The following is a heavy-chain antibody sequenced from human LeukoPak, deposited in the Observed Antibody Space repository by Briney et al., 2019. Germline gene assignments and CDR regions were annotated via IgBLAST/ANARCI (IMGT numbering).Heavy chain of an antibody. CDR2: ISGSGGST. J-gene: IGHJ4*02. CDR3: AKYGSSWAKGGGYFDY. V-gene: IGHV3-23*01. CDR1: GFTFSSYG. Sequence: GGSLRLPCAASGFTFSSYGMSWVRQAPGKGLEWVSAISGSGGSTYYADPVKGRFTISRDNSKNTLYLQMNSLRAEDTAVYYCAKYGSSWAKGGGYFDYWGQGTLVTVSS. D-gene: IGHD6-13*01.